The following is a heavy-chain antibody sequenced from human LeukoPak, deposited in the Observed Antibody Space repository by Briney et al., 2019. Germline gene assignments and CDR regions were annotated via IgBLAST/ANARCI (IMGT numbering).Heavy chain of an antibody. Sequence: GGSLRLSCAASGFIVNSYTMSWVRQAPGKGLAWVSLIYSDGVTQYADSVKGRFTISRDNSKNTLYLQMNSLRDEDTAVYFCARDRAEGKTWVEFDPWGQGTLVTVFS. J-gene: IGHJ5*02. CDR3: ARDRAEGKTWVEFDP. CDR2: IYSDGVT. V-gene: IGHV3-66*02. CDR1: GFIVNSYT.